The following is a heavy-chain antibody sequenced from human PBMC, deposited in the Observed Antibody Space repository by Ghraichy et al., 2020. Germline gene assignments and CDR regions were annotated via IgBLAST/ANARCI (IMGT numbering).Heavy chain of an antibody. CDR1: GGSLSGYY. CDR2: INHSGST. D-gene: IGHD6-13*01. CDR3: ARLDGYSSSIDY. Sequence: SETLSLTCDVNGGSLSGYYWCWIRQPPGKGLEWIGEINHSGSTNYNPSLKSRVTISVDTSKNQFSLKLSSVTAADTAVYYCARLDGYSSSIDYWGQGTLVTVSS. J-gene: IGHJ4*02. V-gene: IGHV4-34*01.